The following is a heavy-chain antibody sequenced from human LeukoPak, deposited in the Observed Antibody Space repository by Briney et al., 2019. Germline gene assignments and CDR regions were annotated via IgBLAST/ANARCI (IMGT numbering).Heavy chain of an antibody. CDR3: ASYDRIAAPERLYYMDV. CDR1: GFTFSSYS. D-gene: IGHD6-6*01. V-gene: IGHV3-21*01. J-gene: IGHJ6*03. CDR2: ISSSSSYI. Sequence: GGSLRLSRAASGFTFSSYSMNWVRQAPGKGLEWVSSISSSSSYIYYADSVKGRFTISRDNAKDSLYLQMNSLRAEDTAVYYCASYDRIAAPERLYYMDVWGKGTTVTVSS.